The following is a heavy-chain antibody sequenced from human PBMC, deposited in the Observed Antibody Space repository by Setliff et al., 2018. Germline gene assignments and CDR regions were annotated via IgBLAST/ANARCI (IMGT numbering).Heavy chain of an antibody. CDR2: IYYSGST. V-gene: IGHV4-31*03. D-gene: IGHD5-18*01. CDR1: GGSISSGGYY. J-gene: IGHJ3*02. Sequence: TLSLTCTVSGGSISSGGYYWSWIRQHPGKGLEWIGYIYYSGSTYYNPSLKSRVTISVDTSKNQFSLKLSSVTAADTAVYYCARVYADTVDAFAIWGQGTTVTVSS. CDR3: ARVYADTVDAFAI.